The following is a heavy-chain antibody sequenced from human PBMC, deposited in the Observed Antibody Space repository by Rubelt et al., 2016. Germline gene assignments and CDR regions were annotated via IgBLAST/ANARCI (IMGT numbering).Heavy chain of an antibody. J-gene: IGHJ4*02. Sequence: EVLLVQSGGGLVEPGGSLRLSCAASGFTFRDYAINWVRPAPGKGLEWVSGIGGSGDTTYYADSVKGRFPISRDNSKNTVDLQMNSMRAEDTAVYYCAKDRARIPAGDTDYWGQGTLVTVSS. V-gene: IGHV3-23*04. D-gene: IGHD6-13*01. CDR3: AKDRARIPAGDTDY. CDR2: IGGSGDTT. CDR1: GFTFRDYA.